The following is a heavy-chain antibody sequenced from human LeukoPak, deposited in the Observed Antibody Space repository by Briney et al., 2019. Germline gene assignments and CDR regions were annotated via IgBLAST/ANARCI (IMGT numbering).Heavy chain of an antibody. CDR3: ARGRFLEWYHDY. CDR1: GYTFTSYD. D-gene: IGHD3-3*01. V-gene: IGHV1-8*03. J-gene: IGHJ4*02. CDR2: MNPNSGNT. Sequence: ASVKVSCKASGYTFTSYDINWVRQATGQGLERMGWMNPNSGNTGYAQKFQGRVTITRNTSISTAYMELSSLRSEDTAVYYCARGRFLEWYHDYWGQGTLVTVSS.